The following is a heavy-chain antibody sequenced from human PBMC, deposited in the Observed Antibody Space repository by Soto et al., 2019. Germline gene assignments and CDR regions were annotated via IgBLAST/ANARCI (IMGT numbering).Heavy chain of an antibody. CDR3: ARGNYGHPYYFDY. J-gene: IGHJ4*02. CDR1: GGSLNSGGYY. V-gene: IGHV4-31*11. CDR2: MYYSGSP. D-gene: IGHD4-17*01. Sequence: QVQLQESGPGLVKPSQTLSLTCAVSGGSLNSGGYYWSWIRQRPGKGLEWIGYMYYSGSPYYNPSLRSRLTMSVDTSKNHFSLKLTSVTAADTAVYYCARGNYGHPYYFDYWGQGILVTVSS.